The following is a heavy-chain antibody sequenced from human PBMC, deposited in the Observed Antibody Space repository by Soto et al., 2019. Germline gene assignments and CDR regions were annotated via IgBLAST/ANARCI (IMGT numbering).Heavy chain of an antibody. CDR1: GGSMNAYY. D-gene: IGHD3-22*01. CDR2: VYYSGSP. Sequence: SETLSLTCTVSGGSMNAYYWTWIRQPPGRGLEWIGYVYYSGSPTYNPSLRSRVTISVDTSKNQFSLKLTSVTAADTAVYYCARETSATNYYDSSGQKWFDPWGQGTLVTVSS. J-gene: IGHJ5*02. CDR3: ARETSATNYYDSSGQKWFDP. V-gene: IGHV4-59*01.